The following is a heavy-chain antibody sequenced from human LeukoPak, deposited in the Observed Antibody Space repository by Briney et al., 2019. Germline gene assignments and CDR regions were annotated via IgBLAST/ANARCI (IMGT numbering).Heavy chain of an antibody. V-gene: IGHV3-53*01. CDR1: GFIVSSNY. D-gene: IGHD6-6*01. Sequence: PGGSLRLSCAASGFIVSSNYMSWVRQAPGKGLEWVSLIYSGGSTYYADSVKGRFTISRDNSKNTLYLQMNSLRAEDTAVYYCARWLVDAFDMWGQGTMVTVSS. CDR2: IYSGGST. CDR3: ARWLVDAFDM. J-gene: IGHJ3*02.